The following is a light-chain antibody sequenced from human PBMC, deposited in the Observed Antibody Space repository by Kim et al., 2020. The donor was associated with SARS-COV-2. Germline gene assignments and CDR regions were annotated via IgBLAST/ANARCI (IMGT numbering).Light chain of an antibody. V-gene: IGKV3-11*01. CDR2: GAS. CDR3: QQRSNWPPYT. Sequence: SPGERATLSCRASQSVSSYLAWYQQKPGQAPRLLIYGASNRATGIPARFSGSGSGTDFTLTISSLEPEDFAVYYCQQRSNWPPYTFGQGTKLEI. J-gene: IGKJ2*01. CDR1: QSVSSY.